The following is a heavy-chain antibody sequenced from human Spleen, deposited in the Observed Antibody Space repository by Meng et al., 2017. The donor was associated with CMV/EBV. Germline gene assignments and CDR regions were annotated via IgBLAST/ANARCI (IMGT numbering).Heavy chain of an antibody. CDR1: GVTYNTYS. D-gene: IGHD3-22*01. V-gene: IGHV3-21*04. Sequence: GESLKISCAASGVTYNTYSMNWVRQAPGKGLEWVSSVTSGSSYIFYADSVKGRLTISRDNSKHTLYLRMDSLRAEDTAVYYCAKGQFFYESGGYLILDSWGQGALVTVSS. J-gene: IGHJ4*02. CDR3: AKGQFFYESGGYLILDS. CDR2: VTSGSSYI.